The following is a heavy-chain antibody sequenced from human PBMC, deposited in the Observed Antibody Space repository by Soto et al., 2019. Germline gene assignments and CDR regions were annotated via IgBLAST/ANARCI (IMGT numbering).Heavy chain of an antibody. J-gene: IGHJ4*02. CDR3: ARDQAGYAGPTTRFDY. CDR1: GFTFSSYD. V-gene: IGHV3-33*01. D-gene: IGHD1-26*01. CDR2: IWYDGSNK. Sequence: QVQLVESGGGVVQPGRSLRLSCAASGFTFSSYDMHWVRQAPGKGLEWVAVIWYDGSNKNYADSVKGRFTISRDNSKNTLYLQMNSLRAEDTAVYYCARDQAGYAGPTTRFDYWGQGTLVTVSS.